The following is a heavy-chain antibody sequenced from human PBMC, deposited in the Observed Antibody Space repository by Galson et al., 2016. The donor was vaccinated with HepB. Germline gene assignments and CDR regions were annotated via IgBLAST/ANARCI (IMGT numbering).Heavy chain of an antibody. CDR1: GFSLTKNN. V-gene: IGHV3-21*04. D-gene: IGHD2-8*01. CDR2: ISTGGSYI. J-gene: IGHJ4*02. Sequence: SLRLSCAASGFSLTKNNMNWVRQAPGKGLEWVSSISTGGSYIYYADSVKGRFTISRDNAESSLYLEMNSLRAEDTAVYYCATQWRSWGQGTLVTVSA. CDR3: ATQWRS.